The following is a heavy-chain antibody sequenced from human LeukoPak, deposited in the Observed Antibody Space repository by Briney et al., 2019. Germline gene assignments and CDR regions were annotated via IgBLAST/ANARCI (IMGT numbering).Heavy chain of an antibody. Sequence: ASVKVSCRASGGTFSSYAISWVRQAPGQGLEWMGGIIPIFGTANYAQKFQGRVTITTDESTSTAYMELSSLRSEDTAVYYCARASAVPLYYYYYMDVWGKGTTVTVSS. CDR3: ARASAVPLYYYYYMDV. CDR1: GGTFSSYA. CDR2: IIPIFGTA. J-gene: IGHJ6*03. V-gene: IGHV1-69*05.